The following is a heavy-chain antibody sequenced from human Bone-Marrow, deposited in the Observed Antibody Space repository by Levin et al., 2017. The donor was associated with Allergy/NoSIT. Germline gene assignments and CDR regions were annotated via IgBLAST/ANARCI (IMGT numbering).Heavy chain of an antibody. Sequence: PPGGSLRLSCAASGFTFSSFAMNWVRQAPGKGLEWVSAITSSGGNTYYADSVKGRFTISRDNSKNTLYLQMNSLRAEDTAVYYCAKRGNSGYDFGPYWFDPWGQGTLVSVSS. CDR1: GFTFSSFA. J-gene: IGHJ5*02. D-gene: IGHD5-12*01. V-gene: IGHV3-23*01. CDR3: AKRGNSGYDFGPYWFDP. CDR2: ITSSGGNT.